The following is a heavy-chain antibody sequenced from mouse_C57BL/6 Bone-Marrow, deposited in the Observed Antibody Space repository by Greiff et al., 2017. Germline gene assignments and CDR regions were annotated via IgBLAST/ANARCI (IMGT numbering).Heavy chain of an antibody. Sequence: QVQLQQPGTELVKPGASVKLSCKASGYTFTSYWMRWVKQRPGQGLEWIGNINPSNGGTNYNEKFKSKATLTVDKSSRTAYMQLSSLTSEDSAVYYCAILLRPLYYYAMDYWGQGTSVTVSS. CDR2: INPSNGGT. J-gene: IGHJ4*01. V-gene: IGHV1-53*01. CDR3: AILLRPLYYYAMDY. D-gene: IGHD1-1*01. CDR1: GYTFTSYW.